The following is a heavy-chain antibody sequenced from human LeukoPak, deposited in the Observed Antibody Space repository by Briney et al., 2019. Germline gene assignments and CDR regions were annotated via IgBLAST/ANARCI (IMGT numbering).Heavy chain of an antibody. CDR3: ARIYSSSWFLNWFDP. CDR2: IYHSGST. J-gene: IGHJ5*02. D-gene: IGHD6-13*01. V-gene: IGHV4-38-2*02. CDR1: GYSISSGYY. Sequence: PSETLSLTCTVSGYSISSGYYWGWIRQPPGKGLEWIGSIYHSGSTYYNPSLKSRVTISVDTSKNQFSLKLSSVTAADTAVYYCARIYSSSWFLNWFDPWGQGTLVTVSS.